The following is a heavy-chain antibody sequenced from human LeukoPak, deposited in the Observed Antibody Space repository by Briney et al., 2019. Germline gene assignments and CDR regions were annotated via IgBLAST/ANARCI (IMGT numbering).Heavy chain of an antibody. CDR1: GGSLSGFY. V-gene: IGHV4-34*01. D-gene: IGHD2-8*01. CDR2: MNPSGRT. J-gene: IGHJ4*02. Sequence: PSETLSLTCGLSGGSLSGFYWNWLRQPPGKGLEWIGEMNPSGRTTYNPSLKSRVSMSLDTSKNQSSLTLSSVTAADTAVYYCARGLKPYCTNGVCYTGDFWGQGSLVTVSP. CDR3: ARGLKPYCTNGVCYTGDF.